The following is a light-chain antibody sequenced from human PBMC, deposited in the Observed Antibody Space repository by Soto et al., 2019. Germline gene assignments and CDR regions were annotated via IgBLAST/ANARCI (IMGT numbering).Light chain of an antibody. CDR1: QDISNY. Sequence: DIQMTQSPSSLSASVGDRVTITCRASQDISNYLAWYQQQTGKAPNLLIYAASTLQSGVPSRFNVNGSVSHFTPTTRNLQPESVATFYCQGHTSVPPVSFG. CDR3: QGHTSVPPVS. CDR2: AAS. J-gene: IGKJ3*01. V-gene: IGKV1-27*01.